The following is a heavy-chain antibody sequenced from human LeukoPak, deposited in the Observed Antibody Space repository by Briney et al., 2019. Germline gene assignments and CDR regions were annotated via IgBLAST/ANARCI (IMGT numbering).Heavy chain of an antibody. V-gene: IGHV4-39*01. CDR2: IYYSGST. CDR3: ARHEYSSSWYILGNAFDI. J-gene: IGHJ3*02. D-gene: IGHD6-13*01. CDR1: GGSISRSTYY. Sequence: PSETLSLTCNVSGGSISRSTYYWGWIRQPPGKGLEWIGSIYYSGSTYYNPSLKSRVTISVDTSKNQSSLKLSSVTAADTAVYYCARHEYSSSWYILGNAFDIWGQGIMVTVSS.